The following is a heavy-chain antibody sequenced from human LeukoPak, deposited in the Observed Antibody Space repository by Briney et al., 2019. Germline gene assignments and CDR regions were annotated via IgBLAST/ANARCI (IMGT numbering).Heavy chain of an antibody. D-gene: IGHD3-22*01. V-gene: IGHV4-4*02. CDR2: IYYSGST. Sequence: SETLSLTCDASGASISSSNWWSWVRQSPGKGLEWIGSIYYSGSTYYNPSLKSRVIISVDTSKNQFSLKLSSVTAADTAVYYCARRGVYYDSSGYHYYFDYWGQGTLVTVSS. CDR3: ARRGVYYDSSGYHYYFDY. J-gene: IGHJ4*02. CDR1: GASISSSNW.